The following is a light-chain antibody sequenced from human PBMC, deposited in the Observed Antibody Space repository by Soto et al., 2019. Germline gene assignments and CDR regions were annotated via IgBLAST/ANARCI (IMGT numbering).Light chain of an antibody. CDR3: QQYNVWPLT. J-gene: IGKJ4*01. CDR2: VAS. Sequence: EIVMTQSPATLSVSPGERATLSCRASQSVSSNLAWYQQNPGQTPKLLIYVASPRATGIPARFSGSGSGTEFTLTVSTLQSEAFAVYYCQQYNVWPLTFGGGTKVEFK. CDR1: QSVSSN. V-gene: IGKV3-15*01.